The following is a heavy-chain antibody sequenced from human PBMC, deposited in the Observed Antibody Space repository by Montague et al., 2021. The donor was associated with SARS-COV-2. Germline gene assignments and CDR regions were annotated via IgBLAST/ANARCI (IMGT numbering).Heavy chain of an antibody. CDR1: GGSNSRYY. CDR2: VSDSGS. D-gene: IGHD3-9*01. CDR3: ARHRKDYDILTGYSTSFYYDMDV. V-gene: IGHV4-59*08. Sequence: SETLSLTCTVSGGSNSRYYWSWIRQPPGKGLEWIGYVSDSGSDYNPSLKSRVSISVDTSKKLLSLSLSSATAADTAIYYCARHRKDYDILTGYSTSFYYDMDVWGQGNTVTVSS. J-gene: IGHJ6*02.